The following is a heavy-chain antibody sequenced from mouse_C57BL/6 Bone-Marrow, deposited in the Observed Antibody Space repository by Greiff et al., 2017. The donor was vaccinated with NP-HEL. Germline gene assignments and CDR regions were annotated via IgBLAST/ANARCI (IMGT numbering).Heavy chain of an antibody. Sequence: EVKLVESGGGLVKPGGSLKLSCAASGFTFSSYTMSWVRQTPGKRLEWVATISGGGGYTYYPDSVKGRFTISRDNAENTLYLQMSSLRSEDTAVYYCARRITTVVPFAYWGQGTLVTVSA. CDR1: GFTFSSYT. J-gene: IGHJ3*01. CDR2: ISGGGGYT. CDR3: ARRITTVVPFAY. V-gene: IGHV5-9*04. D-gene: IGHD1-1*01.